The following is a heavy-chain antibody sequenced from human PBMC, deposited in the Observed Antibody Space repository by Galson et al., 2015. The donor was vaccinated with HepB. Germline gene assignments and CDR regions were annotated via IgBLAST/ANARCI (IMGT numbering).Heavy chain of an antibody. Sequence: SLRLSCAASGFTFSDYYMSWIRQAPGKGLEWISYISSSTIYTNYADSVKGRFTISRDNVKNSMYLQMNSLRAEDTAVYFCARVADADYGGHSHFDYWGQGTLVTVSS. V-gene: IGHV3-11*06. CDR1: GFTFSDYY. J-gene: IGHJ4*02. D-gene: IGHD4-23*01. CDR2: ISSSTIYT. CDR3: ARVADADYGGHSHFDY.